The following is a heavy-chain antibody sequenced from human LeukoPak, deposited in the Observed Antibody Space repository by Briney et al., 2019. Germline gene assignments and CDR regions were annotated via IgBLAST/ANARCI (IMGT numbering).Heavy chain of an antibody. CDR2: INPNSGGT. V-gene: IGHV1-2*02. CDR1: GYTFTSYY. D-gene: IGHD2-2*01. Sequence: GASVKVSCKASGYTFTSYYMHWVRQAPGQGLEWMGWINPNSGGTNYAQKFQGRVTMTRDTSISTAYMELSRLRSADTAVYYCAREDCSSTSCSVCDIWGQGTMVTVSS. CDR3: AREDCSSTSCSVCDI. J-gene: IGHJ3*02.